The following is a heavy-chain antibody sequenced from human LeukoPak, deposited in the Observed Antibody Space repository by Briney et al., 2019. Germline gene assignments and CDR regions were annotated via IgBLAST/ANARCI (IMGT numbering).Heavy chain of an antibody. Sequence: SETLSLTCAVYGGSFSGYYWSWIRQPPGKGLEWIGEINHSGSTNYNPSLKSRVTISVDTSKNQFSLKLSSVTAADTAVYYCARAAFRKGSNFDYWGQGTLVTVSS. D-gene: IGHD6-25*01. CDR1: GGSFSGYY. CDR3: ARAAFRKGSNFDY. CDR2: INHSGST. J-gene: IGHJ4*02. V-gene: IGHV4-34*01.